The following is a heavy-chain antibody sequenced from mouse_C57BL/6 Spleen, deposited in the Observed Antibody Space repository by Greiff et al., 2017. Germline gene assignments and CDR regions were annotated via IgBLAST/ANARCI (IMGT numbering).Heavy chain of an antibody. CDR3: ARWGYYGEGAMDY. V-gene: IGHV1-26*01. J-gene: IGHJ4*01. D-gene: IGHD1-1*01. CDR1: GYTFTDYY. CDR2: INPNNGGT. Sequence: EVQLQQSGPELVKPGASVKISCKASGYTFTDYYMNWVKQSHGKSLEWIGDINPNNGGTSYNQKFKGKATLPVDKSSSTAYMQLRSLTSEDSAVYYCARWGYYGEGAMDYWGQGTSVTVSS.